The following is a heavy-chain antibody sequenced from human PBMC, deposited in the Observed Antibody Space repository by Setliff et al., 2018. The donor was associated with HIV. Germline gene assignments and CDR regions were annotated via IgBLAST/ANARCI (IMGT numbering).Heavy chain of an antibody. J-gene: IGHJ4*02. CDR1: GFTFSSYE. CDR3: ARVADGYNSYFDY. Sequence: PGGSLRLSCAASGFTFSSYEMNWVRQAPGKGLEWVSYISSSGSTIYYADSMKGRFTISRDNAKNSLFLQMHSLRAEDTAVYYCARVADGYNSYFDYWGQGTVVTVSS. CDR2: ISSSGSTI. D-gene: IGHD5-18*01. V-gene: IGHV3-48*03.